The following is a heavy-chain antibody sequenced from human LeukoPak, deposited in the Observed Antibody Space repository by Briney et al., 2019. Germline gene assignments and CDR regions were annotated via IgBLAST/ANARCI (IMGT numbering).Heavy chain of an antibody. Sequence: PGGSLRLSCAAFGFTLNTYTMNWVRQAPGKGLEWVSSISSSSSFISYAGSVKGRFTISRDNARNSLYLQMNSLRAEDTAVYYCARERWPRRFDYWGQGTLVTVSS. CDR3: ARERWPRRFDY. CDR1: GFTLNTYT. V-gene: IGHV3-21*01. CDR2: ISSSSSFI. D-gene: IGHD4-23*01. J-gene: IGHJ4*02.